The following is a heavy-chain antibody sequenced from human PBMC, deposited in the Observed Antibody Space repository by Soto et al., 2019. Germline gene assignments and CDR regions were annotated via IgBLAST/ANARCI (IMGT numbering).Heavy chain of an antibody. D-gene: IGHD6-25*01. CDR1: GFTFRNHA. J-gene: IGHJ4*02. Sequence: QVQLVESGGGVVQPGRSLRLSCAASGFTFRNHAMHWVRQAPGKGLEWVGLIWYDGTSKYYADSVKGRFTISRDNSKNTLYLEMNSLRVEDTAIYYCARDQGGGIRKDHWCQGPLVTVSS. CDR3: ARDQGGGIRKDH. V-gene: IGHV3-33*08. CDR2: IWYDGTSK.